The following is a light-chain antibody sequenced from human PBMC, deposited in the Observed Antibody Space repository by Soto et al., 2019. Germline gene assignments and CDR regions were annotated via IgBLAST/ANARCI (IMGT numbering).Light chain of an antibody. J-gene: IGKJ1*01. CDR3: QQYNSYSRGT. Sequence: DIQMTQSPSTLSASVGDRVTITCRASQSISSWLAWYQQKPGKVPKLLFYKASSLESGVPSRFSGSGYGTEFAVTNSSRQPDVFAAYYCQQYNSYSRGTFGQGTKVEIK. V-gene: IGKV1-5*03. CDR2: KAS. CDR1: QSISSW.